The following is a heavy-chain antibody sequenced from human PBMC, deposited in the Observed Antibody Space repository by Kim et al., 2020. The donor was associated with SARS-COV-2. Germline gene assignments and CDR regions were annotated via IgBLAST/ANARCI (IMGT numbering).Heavy chain of an antibody. CDR3: ARRGVKIVGATKDWFDP. J-gene: IGHJ5*02. Sequence: LRSRVTISVDTSKNLFSLKLSSVTAADTAVYYCARRGVKIVGATKDWFDPWGQGTLVTVSS. D-gene: IGHD1-26*01. V-gene: IGHV4-59*01.